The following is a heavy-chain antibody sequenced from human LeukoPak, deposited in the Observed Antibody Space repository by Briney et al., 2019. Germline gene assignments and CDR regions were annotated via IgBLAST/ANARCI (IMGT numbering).Heavy chain of an antibody. D-gene: IGHD4-23*01. J-gene: IGHJ4*02. CDR2: LTTDGGST. CDR1: GFTFSNYD. Sequence: GGSLRLSCVASGFTFSNYDMSRVRQAPGKGLEWVSSLTTDGGSTEYADSVKGRFTISRDNSKNTLYLQMNSLRAEDTALYYCAKSLVRWAFDYWGQGTLVTVSS. V-gene: IGHV3-23*01. CDR3: AKSLVRWAFDY.